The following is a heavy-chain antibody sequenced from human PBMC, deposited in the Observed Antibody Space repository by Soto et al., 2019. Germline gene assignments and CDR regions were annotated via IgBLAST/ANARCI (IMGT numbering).Heavy chain of an antibody. D-gene: IGHD6-13*01. J-gene: IGHJ4*02. CDR2: IYSGGST. CDR1: GFTVSSNY. Sequence: GGSLRLSCAASGFTVSSNYMSWVRQAPGKGLEWVSVIYSGGSTYYADSVKGRFTISRDNSKNTLYLQMNSLRAEDTAVYYCASRPPGIAAGDYWGQGTLVTVSS. V-gene: IGHV3-53*01. CDR3: ASRPPGIAAGDY.